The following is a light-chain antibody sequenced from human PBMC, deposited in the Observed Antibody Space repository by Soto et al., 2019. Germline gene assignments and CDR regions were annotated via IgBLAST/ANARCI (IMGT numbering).Light chain of an antibody. Sequence: QSVLTQSPSASASLGASVKLTCTLSSGHSSYASAWHQQQPEKGHRYLMKVDSDGSHTMGDAIPDRFSGSSSGAERYLTISSLQSEDEAEYYCQTWGTGIHVVFGGGTKLTVL. J-gene: IGLJ2*01. CDR1: SGHSSYA. CDR2: VDSDGSH. CDR3: QTWGTGIHVV. V-gene: IGLV4-69*01.